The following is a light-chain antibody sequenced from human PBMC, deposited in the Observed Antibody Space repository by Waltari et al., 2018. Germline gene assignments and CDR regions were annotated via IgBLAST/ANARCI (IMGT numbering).Light chain of an antibody. CDR3: QHGYGTPLT. J-gene: IGKJ4*01. CDR2: KAS. V-gene: IGKV1-39*01. CDR1: ENVNNY. Sequence: DIQMTPSPSSLSASVGDRITITCRASENVNNYLKCYQQKPGKAPKLLIYKASTLQSGVPSRFSGSGSGTDYTFTISSLQSEDVATYYCQHGYGTPLTFGGGTKVEIK.